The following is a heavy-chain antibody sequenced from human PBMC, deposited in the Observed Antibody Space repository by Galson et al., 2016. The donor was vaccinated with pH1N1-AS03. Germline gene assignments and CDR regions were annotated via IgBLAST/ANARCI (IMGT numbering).Heavy chain of an antibody. CDR1: GFAFSDYY. J-gene: IGHJ2*01. CDR2: ISSSSSYT. CDR3: ARRDSGGNWYFDL. Sequence: LRLSCAASGFAFSDYYMSWIRQAPGKGLEWVSYISSSSSYTNYADSVKGRFTISRDNAKNSLYLQMNSLRAEDTAVYYCARRDSGGNWYFDLWGRGTLVTVSS. V-gene: IGHV3-11*06. D-gene: IGHD6-19*01.